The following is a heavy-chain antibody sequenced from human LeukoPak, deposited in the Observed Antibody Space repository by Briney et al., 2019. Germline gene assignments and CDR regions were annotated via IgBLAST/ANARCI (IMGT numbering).Heavy chain of an antibody. Sequence: GGSLRLSCAASGLSVSSNYMTWVRQAPGKGLEWVSSINDSGGSTYYADSVKGRFTISRDNSKNTLYLQMNSLRAEDTAVYYCAKREYNFWSGYFFWGQGTLVTVSS. CDR3: AKREYNFWSGYFF. D-gene: IGHD3-3*01. J-gene: IGHJ4*02. CDR2: INDSGGST. CDR1: GLSVSSNY. V-gene: IGHV3-23*01.